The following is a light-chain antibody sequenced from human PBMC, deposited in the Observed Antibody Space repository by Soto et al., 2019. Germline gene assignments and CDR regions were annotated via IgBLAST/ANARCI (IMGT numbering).Light chain of an antibody. J-gene: IGLJ2*01. Sequence: QSALTQPASVSGSPGQSITISCTGTSSDVGSHNFVSWYQQRPGKAPKLMIYEVSNRPSGVSNRFSGSKSGNTASLTISGLQAEDEADYYCSSYTRSSTRVFGGGTKVTVL. V-gene: IGLV2-14*02. CDR2: EVS. CDR1: SSDVGSHNF. CDR3: SSYTRSSTRV.